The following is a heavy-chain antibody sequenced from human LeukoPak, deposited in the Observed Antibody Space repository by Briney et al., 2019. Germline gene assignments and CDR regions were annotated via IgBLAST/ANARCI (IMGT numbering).Heavy chain of an antibody. J-gene: IGHJ6*02. CDR3: ARVAYYYYGMDV. Sequence: GGSLRLSCAASGFTFSSSGMHWVRQAPGKGLEWVAVISYDGSNKYYADSVKGRFTISRDNSKNTLYLQMNSLRAEDTAVYYCARVAYYYYGMDVWGQGTTVTVSS. V-gene: IGHV3-30*03. CDR1: GFTFSSSG. CDR2: ISYDGSNK.